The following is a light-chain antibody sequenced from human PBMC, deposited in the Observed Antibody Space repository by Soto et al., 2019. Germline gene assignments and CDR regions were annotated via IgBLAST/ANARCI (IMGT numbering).Light chain of an antibody. V-gene: IGKV1-5*01. J-gene: IGKJ2*01. CDR1: QTISGW. CDR3: QQYKSSYT. CDR2: DAS. Sequence: DLQMTQSPSTLSASVGDRVTITCRASQTISGWLAWYQQRPGKAPKLLIYDASRLESGVPSRFSGSESGTEFTLAINNLQPDDVATYYCQQYKSSYTFGQGTKLEIK.